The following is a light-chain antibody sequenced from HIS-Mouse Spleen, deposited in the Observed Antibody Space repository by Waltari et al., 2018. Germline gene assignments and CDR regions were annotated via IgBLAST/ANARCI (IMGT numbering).Light chain of an antibody. CDR1: RSDVGCYTL. V-gene: IGLV2-23*01. J-gene: IGLJ2*01. CDR2: EGS. Sequence: QSALTQPASVSGSPGQSITISCTGTRSDVGCYTLFSWYQQHPGKAPKLMIYEGSKRPSGVSNRFSGSKSGNTASLTISGLQAEDEADYYCCSYAGSSTSVVFGGGTKLTVL. CDR3: CSYAGSSTSVV.